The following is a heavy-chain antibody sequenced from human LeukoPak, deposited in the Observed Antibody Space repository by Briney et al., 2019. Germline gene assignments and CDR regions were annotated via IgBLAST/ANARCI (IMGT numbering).Heavy chain of an antibody. CDR2: ISYDGSNK. D-gene: IGHD6-13*01. CDR3: AKDRSSTWSLDY. Sequence: GGSLRLSCAASGFTFSSCGMHWVRQAPGKELEWVAVISYDGSNKYYADSVKGRFTISRDDSKNTLYLQMNSLRAEDTAVYYCAKDRSSTWSLDYWGQGTLVTVSS. J-gene: IGHJ4*02. V-gene: IGHV3-30*18. CDR1: GFTFSSCG.